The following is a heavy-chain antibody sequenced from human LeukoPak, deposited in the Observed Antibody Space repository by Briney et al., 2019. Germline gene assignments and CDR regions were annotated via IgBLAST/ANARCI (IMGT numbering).Heavy chain of an antibody. Sequence: GGSLRLSCAASGFTFSNAWMSWVRQAPGKGLEWVSIIYRGGNTYYADSVKGRFTISRDNSKDMVFLQMDSLRVEDTAVFYCARSRLDAFDIWGQGTMVTVSS. CDR1: GFTFSNAW. J-gene: IGHJ3*02. CDR3: ARSRLDAFDI. V-gene: IGHV3-53*01. D-gene: IGHD6-25*01. CDR2: IYRGGNT.